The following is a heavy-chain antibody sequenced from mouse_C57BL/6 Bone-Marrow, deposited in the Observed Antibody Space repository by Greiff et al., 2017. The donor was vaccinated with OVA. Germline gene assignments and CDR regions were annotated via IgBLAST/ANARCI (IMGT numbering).Heavy chain of an antibody. CDR1: GFNIKNTY. CDR2: IDPANGNT. V-gene: IGHV14-3*01. J-gene: IGHJ4*01. Sequence: EVKLQESVAELVRPGASVKLSCTASGFNIKNTYMHWVKQRPEQGLEWIGRIDPANGNTKYAPKFQGKATITVDTSSNTAYLQLSSLTSEDTAIYYCAEGDYYYGSSSYAMDYWGQGTSVTVSS. CDR3: AEGDYYYGSSSYAMDY. D-gene: IGHD1-1*01.